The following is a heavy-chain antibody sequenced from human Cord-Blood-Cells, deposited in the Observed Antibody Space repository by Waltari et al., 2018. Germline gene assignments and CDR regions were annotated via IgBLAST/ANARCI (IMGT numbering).Heavy chain of an antibody. CDR2: IIPIFGTA. D-gene: IGHD4-17*01. J-gene: IGHJ3*02. CDR3: ARGLRVMTTVVTDAFDI. Sequence: QVQLVQSGAAVKKPGSSVKVSFKASGGTFSSYAISWVRQAPGQGLEWMGGIIPIFGTANYAQKFQGRVTITADESTSTAYMELSSLRSEDTAVYYCARGLRVMTTVVTDAFDIWGQGTMVTVSS. CDR1: GGTFSSYA. V-gene: IGHV1-69*01.